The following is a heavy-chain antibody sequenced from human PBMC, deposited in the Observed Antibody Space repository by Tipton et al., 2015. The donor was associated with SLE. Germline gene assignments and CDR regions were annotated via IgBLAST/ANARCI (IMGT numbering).Heavy chain of an antibody. D-gene: IGHD1-14*01. V-gene: IGHV3-9*01. Sequence: SLRLSCTASGFTFDDYAMYWVRQAPGKGLEWVSSITWNSGSIGYADSVKGRFTISRDNAKNSLFLQMNSLRPEDTALYYCARDRYLGAFDIWGQGTMVTVSS. CDR1: GFTFDDYA. J-gene: IGHJ3*02. CDR3: ARDRYLGAFDI. CDR2: ITWNSGSI.